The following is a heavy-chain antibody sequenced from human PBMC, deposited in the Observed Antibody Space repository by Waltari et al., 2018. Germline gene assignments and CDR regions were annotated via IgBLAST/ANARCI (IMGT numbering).Heavy chain of an antibody. CDR2: ISYDGSNK. CDR3: AKDLRTEVRYYYYGMDV. V-gene: IGHV3-30*18. J-gene: IGHJ6*02. CDR1: GFTFSSYG. Sequence: QVQLVESGGGVVQPGRSLRLSCAASGFTFSSYGMHWVRQAPGRGLEWVAVISYDGSNKYYADSVKGRFTISRDNSKNTLYLQMNSLRAEDTAVYYCAKDLRTEVRYYYYGMDVWGQGTTVTVSS. D-gene: IGHD5-12*01.